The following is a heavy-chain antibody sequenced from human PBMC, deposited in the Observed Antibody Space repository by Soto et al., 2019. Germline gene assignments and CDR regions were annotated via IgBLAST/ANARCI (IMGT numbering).Heavy chain of an antibody. V-gene: IGHV3-21*01. CDR1: GFTFSSYS. CDR2: ISSSSSYI. CDR3: ARDRRGSYALEYFQH. J-gene: IGHJ1*01. Sequence: GGSLRLSCAASGFTFSSYSMNWVRQAPGKGLEWVSSISSSSSYIYYADSVKGRFTISRDNAKNSLYLQMNSLRAEDTAVYYCARDRRGSYALEYFQHWGQGTLVTVSS. D-gene: IGHD1-26*01.